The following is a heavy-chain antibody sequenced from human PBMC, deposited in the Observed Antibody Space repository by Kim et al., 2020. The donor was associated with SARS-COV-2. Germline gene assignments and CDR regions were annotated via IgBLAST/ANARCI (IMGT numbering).Heavy chain of an antibody. D-gene: IGHD3-22*01. CDR1: GYTFTSYD. Sequence: ASVKVSCKASGYTFTSYDINWVRQATGQGLEWMGWMNPNSANTGYAQKFRGRVTMTRNTSISTAYMELSSLRSEDTALYYCARAPSWDGSASYYFDYWGQGTLVTVSS. V-gene: IGHV1-8*01. CDR2: MNPNSANT. J-gene: IGHJ4*02. CDR3: ARAPSWDGSASYYFDY.